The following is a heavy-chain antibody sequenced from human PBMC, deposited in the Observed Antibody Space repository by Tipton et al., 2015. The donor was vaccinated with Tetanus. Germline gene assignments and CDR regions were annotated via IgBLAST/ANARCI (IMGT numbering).Heavy chain of an antibody. D-gene: IGHD3-10*01. CDR2: LYFSGGT. CDR1: GGSISSGNYY. V-gene: IGHV4-39*01. J-gene: IGHJ4*02. Sequence: TLSLTCTVSGGSISSGNYYWGWIRQPPGKGLEWIGSLYFSGGTYYSPPLKSRVTISVHTSNNQFSLKMTSVTAADSAVYYCARHESLVGGSYDYWGQGTLVTVSS. CDR3: ARHESLVGGSYDY.